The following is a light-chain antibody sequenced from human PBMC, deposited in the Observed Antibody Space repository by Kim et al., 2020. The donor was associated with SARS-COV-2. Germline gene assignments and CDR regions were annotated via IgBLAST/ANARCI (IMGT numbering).Light chain of an antibody. CDR1: QSVSNSY. J-gene: IGKJ2*01. CDR2: GAS. CDR3: QQYGRSTPT. Sequence: EIVLTQSPGTLSLSPGERATLSCRASQSVSNSYLAWYQQRPGQAPRLLIYGASSRATGIPDRFSGSGSKTDFTLTISRLEPEDFAVYYCQQYGRSTPTFAQGTKLEI. V-gene: IGKV3-20*01.